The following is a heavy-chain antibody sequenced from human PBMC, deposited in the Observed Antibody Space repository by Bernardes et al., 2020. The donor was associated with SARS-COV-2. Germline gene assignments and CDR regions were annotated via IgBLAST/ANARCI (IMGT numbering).Heavy chain of an antibody. CDR1: GYTFTDFY. CDR2: INPKSGGT. V-gene: IGHV1-2*02. Sequence: ASVKVSCKTSGYTFTDFYIHWLRRAPGQGLEWMGWINPKSGGTNYAQKFQGRVTMTRDTSSSTVYMELNWLRVDDTAIYYCASRHSSFAFYGLDVWGQGTTVIVSS. CDR3: ASRHSSFAFYGLDV. D-gene: IGHD3-22*01. J-gene: IGHJ6*02.